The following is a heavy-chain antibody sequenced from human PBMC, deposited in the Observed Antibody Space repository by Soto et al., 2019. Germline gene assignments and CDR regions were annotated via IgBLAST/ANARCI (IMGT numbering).Heavy chain of an antibody. CDR1: GFTFNNYF. CDR3: AKDDTVWSLDS. D-gene: IGHD2-21*01. Sequence: ESGGGLVQPGGSLRLSCAASGFTFNNYFMRWVRQPPGKGLEGVAGMSASGTTYYADSVKGRFTISRDNSKNTVYLQMNSLRAEDTAIYYGAKDDTVWSLDSWGQGTLVTVSS. J-gene: IGHJ4*02. CDR2: MSASGTT. V-gene: IGHV3-23*01.